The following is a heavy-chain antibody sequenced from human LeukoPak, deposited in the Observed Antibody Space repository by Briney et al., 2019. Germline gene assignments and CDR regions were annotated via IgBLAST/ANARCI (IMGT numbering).Heavy chain of an antibody. CDR2: ISGGGGST. D-gene: IGHD6-6*01. CDR1: GFTFSSYA. J-gene: IGHJ6*02. Sequence: GGSLRLSCAASGFTFSSYAMSWVRQAPGRGLEWVSAISGGGGSTYYADSVKGRFTISRDNSKNTLYLQMNSLRAEDTAVYYCARDNWGSSSYYYYYYYGMDVWGQGTTVTVSS. CDR3: ARDNWGSSSYYYYYYYGMDV. V-gene: IGHV3-23*01.